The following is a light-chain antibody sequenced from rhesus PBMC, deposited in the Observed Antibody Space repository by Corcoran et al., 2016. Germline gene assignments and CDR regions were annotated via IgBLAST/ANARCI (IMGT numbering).Light chain of an antibody. Sequence: DIQMTQSPSSLSASVGDTVTITCRASQGISSWLAWYQQKPGKSPNLLIYKASSLQSGVPSRFSGSGSGTDFTLTISRLQSEDFATYYCQQYRSRPLTFGGGTKVELK. J-gene: IGKJ4*01. V-gene: IGKV1-22*01. CDR1: QGISSW. CDR3: QQYRSRPLT. CDR2: KAS.